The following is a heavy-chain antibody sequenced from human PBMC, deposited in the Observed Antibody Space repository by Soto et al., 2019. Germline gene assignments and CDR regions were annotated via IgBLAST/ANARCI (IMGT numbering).Heavy chain of an antibody. Sequence: QVQLVQSGAEVKKPGSSVKVSCKASGDTFSSYAISWVRQAPGQGLEWMGGIIPIFGTANYAQQFQGRVTITADESTSTAYMDLSSLRSEDTAVYYCARGVVPAANEEYYFDYWGQGTRVTVSS. CDR1: GDTFSSYA. CDR2: IIPIFGTA. D-gene: IGHD2-2*01. V-gene: IGHV1-69*01. J-gene: IGHJ4*02. CDR3: ARGVVPAANEEYYFDY.